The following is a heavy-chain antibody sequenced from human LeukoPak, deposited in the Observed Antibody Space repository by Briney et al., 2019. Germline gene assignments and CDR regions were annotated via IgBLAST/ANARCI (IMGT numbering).Heavy chain of an antibody. D-gene: IGHD2-2*01. CDR1: GFTFSSYG. V-gene: IGHV3-33*06. Sequence: GGSLRLSCAASGFTFSSYGMHWVRQAPGKGLEWVAVTWYDGSNKYYADSVKGRFTISRDNSKNTLYLQMNSLRAEDTAVYYCAKDRNIVVVPASYYYYYYGMDVWGQGTTVTVSS. CDR3: AKDRNIVVVPASYYYYYYGMDV. CDR2: TWYDGSNK. J-gene: IGHJ6*02.